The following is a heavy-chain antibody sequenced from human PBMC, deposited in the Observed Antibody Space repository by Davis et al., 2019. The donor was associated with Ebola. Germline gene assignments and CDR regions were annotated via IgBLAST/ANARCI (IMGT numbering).Heavy chain of an antibody. CDR2: IFPGDSDT. V-gene: IGHV5-51*01. Sequence: GESLKISCKGSGYTFADYWIGWVRQMPGKGLEWVAVIFPGDSDTRYSPSFQGQVTISVDKSISSAYLQWTSLKASDTAMYYCARHSSRGEGIDVWGQGTMVAVS. CDR3: ARHSSRGEGIDV. D-gene: IGHD2-21*01. CDR1: GYTFADYW. J-gene: IGHJ6*02.